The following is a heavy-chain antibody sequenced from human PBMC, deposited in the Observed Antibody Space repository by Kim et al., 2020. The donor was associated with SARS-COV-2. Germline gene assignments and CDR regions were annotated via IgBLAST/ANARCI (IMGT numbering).Heavy chain of an antibody. D-gene: IGHD3-3*01. CDR1: GGTFSSYA. Sequence: SVKVSCKASGGTFSSYAISWVRQAPGQGLEWMGRIIPILGIANYAQKFQGRVTITADKSTSTAYMELSSLRSEDTAVYYCARGFGGRVLNYDFWSGYYTPLGYWGQGTLVTVSS. CDR2: IIPILGIA. CDR3: ARGFGGRVLNYDFWSGYYTPLGY. V-gene: IGHV1-69*04. J-gene: IGHJ4*02.